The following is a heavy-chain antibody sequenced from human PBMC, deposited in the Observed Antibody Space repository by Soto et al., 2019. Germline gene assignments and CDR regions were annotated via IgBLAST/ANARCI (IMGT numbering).Heavy chain of an antibody. J-gene: IGHJ5*02. CDR2: INSDGSST. CDR3: ARDRLPTVFGVNQPPCFDP. CDR1: GFTFSSYW. Sequence: GGSLRLSCAASGFTFSSYWMHWVRQAPGKGLVWVSRINSDGSSTTYADSVKGRFTISRDNAKNTLYLQMNSLRAEDTAVYYCARDRLPTVFGVNQPPCFDPWGQGTLVTVSS. V-gene: IGHV3-74*01. D-gene: IGHD3-3*01.